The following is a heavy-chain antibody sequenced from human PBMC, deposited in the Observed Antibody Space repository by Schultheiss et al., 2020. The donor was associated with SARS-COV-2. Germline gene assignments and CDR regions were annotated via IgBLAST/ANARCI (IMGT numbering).Heavy chain of an antibody. V-gene: IGHV4-39*07. J-gene: IGHJ4*02. Sequence: SETLSLTCTVSGGSISSYYWGWIRQPPGKGLEWIGSIYYSGSTYYNPSLKSRVTISVDTSKNQFSLKLSSVTAADTAVYYCARSGLLSGHFDYWGQGTLVTVSS. D-gene: IGHD2-15*01. CDR2: IYYSGST. CDR3: ARSGLLSGHFDY. CDR1: GGSISSYY.